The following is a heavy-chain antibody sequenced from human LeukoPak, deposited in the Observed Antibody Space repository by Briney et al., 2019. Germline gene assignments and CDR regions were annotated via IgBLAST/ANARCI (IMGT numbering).Heavy chain of an antibody. Sequence: GGSLRLSCAASGFTFSAYEMNWVRQAPGKGLEWVSSISSTSSHIYYGDSLEGRFTISRDNAKNSLYLQMNSLRAEDTAVYFCARLRSTQLRYFDNDHWGQGTLVTVSS. CDR1: GFTFSAYE. D-gene: IGHD5-24*01. V-gene: IGHV3-21*01. J-gene: IGHJ4*02. CDR2: ISSTSSHI. CDR3: ARLRSTQLRYFDNDH.